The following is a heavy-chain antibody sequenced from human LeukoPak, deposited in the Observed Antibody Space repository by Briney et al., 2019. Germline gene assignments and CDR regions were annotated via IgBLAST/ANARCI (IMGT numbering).Heavy chain of an antibody. V-gene: IGHV1-18*01. CDR2: ISAYNGNT. Sequence: ASVKVSCKASGYTFTSYGISWVRQAPGQGLEWMGWISAYNGNTNYAQKLQGRVTMTTDTSTSTAYMELRSLRSDDTAVYYCARDPGTYYDILTGYSSDAFDIWGQGTMVTVSS. J-gene: IGHJ3*02. D-gene: IGHD3-9*01. CDR3: ARDPGTYYDILTGYSSDAFDI. CDR1: GYTFTSYG.